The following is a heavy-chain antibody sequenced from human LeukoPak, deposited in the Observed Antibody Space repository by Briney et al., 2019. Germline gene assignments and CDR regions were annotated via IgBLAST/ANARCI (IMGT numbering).Heavy chain of an antibody. CDR2: IHYSGST. Sequence: PSQTLSLTCTVSGDSISSGDHYWSWIRQPPGKGLEWIGYIHYSGSTYYNPSLKSRVIISVDMSKNQFSLKLSSVTAADTAVYYCARAITMVRGVRRYYGMDVWGKGTTVTVSS. D-gene: IGHD3-10*01. J-gene: IGHJ6*04. CDR1: GDSISSGDHY. CDR3: ARAITMVRGVRRYYGMDV. V-gene: IGHV4-30-4*01.